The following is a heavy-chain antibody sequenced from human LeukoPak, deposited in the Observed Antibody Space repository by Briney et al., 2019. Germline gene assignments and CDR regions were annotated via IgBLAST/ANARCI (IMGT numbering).Heavy chain of an antibody. D-gene: IGHD3-10*01. CDR2: IYYSGST. CDR3: ARHSPITMVRGAGGWFDP. J-gene: IGHJ5*02. CDR1: GGSISSSSYY. V-gene: IGHV4-39*01. Sequence: SETLSLTCTVSGGSISSSSYYWGWIRQPPGKGLEWIGSIYYSGSTYYNPSLKSRVTISVDTSKNQFSLKLSSVTAADTAVYYCARHSPITMVRGAGGWFDPWGQGTLVTVSS.